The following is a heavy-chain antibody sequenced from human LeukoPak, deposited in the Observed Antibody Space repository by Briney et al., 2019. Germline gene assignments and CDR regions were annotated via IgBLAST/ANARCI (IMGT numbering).Heavy chain of an antibody. Sequence: PSETLSLTCTVSDGSISSYYWSWIRQPPGKGLEWIGYIFYSGSTNYNPSLKSRVTISVDTSKHQFSLKLSAVTAADTAVYYCARGPHKFDYWGQGSLVTVSS. J-gene: IGHJ4*02. CDR1: DGSISSYY. V-gene: IGHV4-59*01. CDR2: IFYSGST. CDR3: ARGPHKFDY.